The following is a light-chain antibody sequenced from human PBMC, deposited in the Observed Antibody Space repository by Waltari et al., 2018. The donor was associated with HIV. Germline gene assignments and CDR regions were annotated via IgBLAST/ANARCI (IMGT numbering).Light chain of an antibody. J-gene: IGLJ2*01. CDR3: SSFADRDGFYVL. Sequence: SALTQPPSASGSPGQSVTLSCTGSNSDIGSYDYVSWYQLHPGKAPKLVISEVTKRPSGVSDRFSGSKSANTAFLTVSGLQAEDEADYYCSSFADRDGFYVLFGGGTRLTVL. CDR1: NSDIGSYDY. CDR2: EVT. V-gene: IGLV2-8*01.